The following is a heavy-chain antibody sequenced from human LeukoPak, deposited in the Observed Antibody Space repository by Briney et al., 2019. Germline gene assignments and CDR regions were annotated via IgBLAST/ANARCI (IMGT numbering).Heavy chain of an antibody. J-gene: IGHJ4*02. D-gene: IGHD6-19*01. CDR1: GFTFSTYW. CDR3: GRDRAYSSGWTEFDY. V-gene: IGHV3-30-3*01. Sequence: GGSLRLSCSASGFTFSTYWMSWVRQAPGKGLEWVAVILYDGSNKYYADSVKGRFTISRDNSQNTLYLQMSSLRTDDTAVYYCGRDRAYSSGWTEFDYWGQGTLVTVSS. CDR2: ILYDGSNK.